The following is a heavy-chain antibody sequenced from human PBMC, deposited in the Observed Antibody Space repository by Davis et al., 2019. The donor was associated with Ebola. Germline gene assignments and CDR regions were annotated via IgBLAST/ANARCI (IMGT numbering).Heavy chain of an antibody. CDR3: ARSWEGFT. D-gene: IGHD1-26*01. Sequence: PGGSLRLSCAASGFTFNAYSMNWVRQAPGKGLEWVSSISSSSSYRYYGDSVKGRCTISRDNARNSLSLQMNSLRAEDTAVYYCARSWEGFTWGQGTLVTVSS. J-gene: IGHJ5*02. V-gene: IGHV3-21*01. CDR1: GFTFNAYS. CDR2: ISSSSSYR.